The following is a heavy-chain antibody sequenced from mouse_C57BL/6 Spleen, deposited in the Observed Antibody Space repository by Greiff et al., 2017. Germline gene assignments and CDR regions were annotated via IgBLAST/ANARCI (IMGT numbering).Heavy chain of an antibody. CDR1: GYAFTNYL. CDR2: INPGSGGT. Sequence: QVQLQQSGAELVRPGTSVKVSCKASGYAFTNYLIEWVKQRSGQGLEWIGVINPGSGGTNYNEKFKGKATLTADKSSSTAYMQLSSLTSEDSAVYFCARSGGSSPFAYWGQGTLVTVSA. J-gene: IGHJ3*01. V-gene: IGHV1-54*01. D-gene: IGHD1-1*01. CDR3: ARSGGSSPFAY.